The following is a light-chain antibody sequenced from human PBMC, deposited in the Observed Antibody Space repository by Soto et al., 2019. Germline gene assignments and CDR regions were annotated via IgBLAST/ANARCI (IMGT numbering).Light chain of an antibody. J-gene: IGKJ2*01. CDR3: QQYDNLSPT. Sequence: DIQMTQSPSSLSASEGDRVTITCQATQDINNYLNWYQQKPGKAPKLLIYAASNLETGVPSRFSGSGSGTDFTFTISSLQPADIGTYYCQQYDNLSPTFGQGTKLQIK. CDR1: QDINNY. V-gene: IGKV1-33*01. CDR2: AAS.